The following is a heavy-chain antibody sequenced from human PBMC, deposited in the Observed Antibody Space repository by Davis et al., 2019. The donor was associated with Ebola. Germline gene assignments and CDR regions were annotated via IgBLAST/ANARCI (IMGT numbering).Heavy chain of an antibody. CDR2: ITYDGSNK. J-gene: IGHJ6*03. CDR3: AREFADTPMAYYYMEV. D-gene: IGHD5-18*01. V-gene: IGHV3-30-3*01. Sequence: GESLKISCAASGFTFSSYAMHWVRKAPATRLEWVVVITYDGSNKYYADSVKGRFTISRHNSKITLYLQMNSLRAEDTAVYYCAREFADTPMAYYYMEVWGKGTTVTVSS. CDR1: GFTFSSYA.